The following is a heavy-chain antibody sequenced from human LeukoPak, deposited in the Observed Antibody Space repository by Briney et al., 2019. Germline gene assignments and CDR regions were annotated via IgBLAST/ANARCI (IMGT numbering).Heavy chain of an antibody. CDR1: GFTVSSNY. V-gene: IGHV3-66*02. Sequence: GGSLRLSCAASGFTVSSNYMSCGRQAPGEGRECGSVIYSGGSTYYPDSVKGRFTISRYNSKNKLYLQMNSQRAEDTAVYYCARDQQVVFDYWGQGTLVTVSS. CDR2: IYSGGST. CDR3: ARDQQVVFDY. D-gene: IGHD6-6*01. J-gene: IGHJ4*02.